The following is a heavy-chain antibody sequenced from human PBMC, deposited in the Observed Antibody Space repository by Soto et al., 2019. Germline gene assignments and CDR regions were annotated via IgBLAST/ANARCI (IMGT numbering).Heavy chain of an antibody. J-gene: IGHJ4*02. V-gene: IGHV4-59*01. Sequence: SETLSLTCTVSGGSISSYYWSWIRQPPGKGLEWIGYIYYSGSTNYNPSLKSRVTISVDTSKNQFSLKLSSVTAADTAVYYCARDGDYGGNREDYFDYWGQGTLVTVSS. CDR3: ARDGDYGGNREDYFDY. CDR2: IYYSGST. D-gene: IGHD4-17*01. CDR1: GGSISSYY.